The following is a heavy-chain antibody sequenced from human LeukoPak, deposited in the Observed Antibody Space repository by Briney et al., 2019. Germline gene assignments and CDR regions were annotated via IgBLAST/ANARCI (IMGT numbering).Heavy chain of an antibody. D-gene: IGHD3-10*01. Sequence: GGSLRLSCAASGFTFSSYAMHWVRQAPGKGLEWVAVISYDGSNKYYADSVKGRFTISRDNSKNTLYLQMNSLRAEDTAVYYCAGGLRSGSYVEGGYWGQGTLVTVSS. CDR1: GFTFSSYA. CDR2: ISYDGSNK. J-gene: IGHJ4*02. CDR3: AGGLRSGSYVEGGY. V-gene: IGHV3-30-3*01.